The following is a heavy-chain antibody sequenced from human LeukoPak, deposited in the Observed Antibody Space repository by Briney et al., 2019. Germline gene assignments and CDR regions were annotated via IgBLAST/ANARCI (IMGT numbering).Heavy chain of an antibody. Sequence: KTGGSQRLSCAASGFTFSSYSMNWVRQAPGKGLEWVSSISSSSSYIYYADSVKGRFTISRDNAKNSLYLQMNSLRAEDTAVYYCSRERIAARPFDYWGQGTLVTVSS. CDR3: SRERIAARPFDY. V-gene: IGHV3-21*01. J-gene: IGHJ4*02. CDR2: ISSSSSYI. CDR1: GFTFSSYS. D-gene: IGHD6-6*01.